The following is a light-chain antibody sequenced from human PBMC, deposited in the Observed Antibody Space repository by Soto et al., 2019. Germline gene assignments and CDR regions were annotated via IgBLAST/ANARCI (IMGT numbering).Light chain of an antibody. V-gene: IGKV1-5*01. CDR3: QQYNIYPLT. CDR1: QSISSW. Sequence: DIQITQSPSTLSASVGDRVTITCRASQSISSWLAWYQQKPGKAPKLLIYDASSLESGVPSRFSGSGSGTKFTLTISSLQPDDFATYYCQQYNIYPLTFGGGTKVDIK. CDR2: DAS. J-gene: IGKJ4*01.